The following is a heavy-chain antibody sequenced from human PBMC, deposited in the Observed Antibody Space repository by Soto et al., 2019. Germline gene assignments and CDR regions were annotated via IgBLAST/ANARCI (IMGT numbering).Heavy chain of an antibody. CDR2: IYSGGST. CDR3: ARDIKVRTVTTFYYGMDV. D-gene: IGHD4-4*01. CDR1: GFTVSSNY. Sequence: GGSLRLSCAASGFTVSSNYMSWARQAPGKGLEWVSVIYSGGSTYYADSVKGRFTISRDNSKNTLYLQMNSLRAEDTAVYYCARDIKVRTVTTFYYGMDVWGQGTTVTVSS. J-gene: IGHJ6*02. V-gene: IGHV3-53*01.